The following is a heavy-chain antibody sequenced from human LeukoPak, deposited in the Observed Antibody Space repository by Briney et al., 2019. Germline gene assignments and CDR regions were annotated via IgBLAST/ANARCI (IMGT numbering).Heavy chain of an antibody. CDR3: ARDVAGLFGVVIKGASDY. CDR1: GFTFSSYA. J-gene: IGHJ4*02. D-gene: IGHD3-3*01. Sequence: GGSLRLSCAASGFTFSSYAMHWVRQAPGKGLEWVAVISYDGSNKYYADSVKGRFTISRDNSKNTLYLQMNSLRAEDTAVYYCARDVAGLFGVVIKGASDYWGQGTLVTVSS. V-gene: IGHV3-30-3*01. CDR2: ISYDGSNK.